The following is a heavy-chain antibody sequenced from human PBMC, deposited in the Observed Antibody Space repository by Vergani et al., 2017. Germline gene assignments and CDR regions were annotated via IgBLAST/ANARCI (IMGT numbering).Heavy chain of an antibody. Sequence: EVQLVESGGGLVQPGGSLKLSCAASGFTFSGSAMHWVRQASGKGLEWVGRIRSKANSYATAYAASVKGRFTISRDDSKNTAYLQMNSLRAEDTAVYYCARVVESYYDFWSGYSRYYYYGMDVWGQGTTVTVSS. CDR1: GFTFSGSA. D-gene: IGHD3-3*01. V-gene: IGHV3-73*01. CDR2: IRSKANSYAT. J-gene: IGHJ6*02. CDR3: ARVVESYYDFWSGYSRYYYYGMDV.